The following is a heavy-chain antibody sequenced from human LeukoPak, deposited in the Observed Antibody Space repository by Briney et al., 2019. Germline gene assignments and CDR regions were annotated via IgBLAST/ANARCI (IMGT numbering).Heavy chain of an antibody. V-gene: IGHV4-39*07. CDR2: IYYSGST. D-gene: IGHD3-10*01. CDR1: GDSISSSSSY. Sequence: PSETLSLTCTVSGDSISSSSSYWGWIRQPPGDGLGWIGSIYYSGSTYYNTSLKSRVTMSVDTSKNQFSLKLSSVTAADTAVYYCARAVGSGSFQTYYYMDVWGKGTTVTISS. J-gene: IGHJ6*03. CDR3: ARAVGSGSFQTYYYMDV.